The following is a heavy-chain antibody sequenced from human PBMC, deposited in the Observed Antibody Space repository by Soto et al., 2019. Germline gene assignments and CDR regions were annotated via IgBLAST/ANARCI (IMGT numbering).Heavy chain of an antibody. V-gene: IGHV1-24*01. J-gene: IGHJ4*02. D-gene: IGHD3-22*01. CDR2: FDPEWGEA. CDR3: ATTTPLRVPMIANKTFDG. Sequence: SVPDYCKISGHTHTSFSIHWVRQAPGKGLEWMGGFDPEWGEAIYAQNWHGRVTVTDDTVTDTAYMELTGLKSDDTAVYYCATTTPLRVPMIANKTFDGWGQEPQVTVTS. CDR1: GHTHTSFS.